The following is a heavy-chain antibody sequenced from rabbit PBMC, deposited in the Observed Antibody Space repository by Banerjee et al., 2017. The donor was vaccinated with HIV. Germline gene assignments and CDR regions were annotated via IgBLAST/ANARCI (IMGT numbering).Heavy chain of an antibody. CDR1: GIDFSSYYY. CDR2: IYTSSGST. Sequence: QQQLEESGGGLVKPGGTLTLTCKASGIDFSSYYYMCWVRQAPGKGLELIACIYTSSGSTWYASWVNGRFTISSDNAQNTVDLQMNSLTAADTATYFCARTYDDYGDYDLWGQGTLVTVS. J-gene: IGHJ3*01. CDR3: ARTYDDYGDYDL. D-gene: IGHD2-1*01. V-gene: IGHV1S43*01.